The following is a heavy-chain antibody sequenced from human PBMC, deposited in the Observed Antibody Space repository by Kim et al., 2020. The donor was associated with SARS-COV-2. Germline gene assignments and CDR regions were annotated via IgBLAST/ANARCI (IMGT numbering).Heavy chain of an antibody. V-gene: IGHV1-58*01. CDR1: GFTFTSSA. CDR2: IDVGSGNT. Sequence: SVKDSCKASGFTFTSSAVQWVRQARGQRLEWIGWIDVGSGNTHYVQKFQERVTITRDMSTSTAYMELSSLRSEDTAVYYCAADAYGSGSYSSRYYGMDVWGQRATVTVSS. J-gene: IGHJ6*02. CDR3: AADAYGSGSYSSRYYGMDV. D-gene: IGHD3-10*01.